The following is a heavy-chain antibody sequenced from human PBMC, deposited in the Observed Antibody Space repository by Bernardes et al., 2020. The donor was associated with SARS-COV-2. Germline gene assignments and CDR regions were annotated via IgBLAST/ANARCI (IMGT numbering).Heavy chain of an antibody. CDR3: ATERQSLTVFGVGHDAVDF. CDR2: VSWDGSTT. CDR1: GFTFEDYT. Sequence: GGSLRLSCAASGFTFEDYTMHWVRQVPGKGLEWVSLVSWDGSTTNYADSVKGRFIISRDSSRNTVHLQMDSLRKEDTALYYCATERQSLTVFGVGHDAVDFWGQGTMVTVSS. J-gene: IGHJ3*01. D-gene: IGHD3-3*01. V-gene: IGHV3-43*01.